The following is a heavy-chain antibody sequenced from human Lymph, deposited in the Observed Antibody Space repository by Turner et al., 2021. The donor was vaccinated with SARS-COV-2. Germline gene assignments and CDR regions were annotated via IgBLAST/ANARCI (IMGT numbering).Heavy chain of an antibody. CDR1: GFTFSSSA. CDR2: IGVGSGNT. D-gene: IGHD2-15*01. CDR3: AETYCSGGTCSDGFDI. J-gene: IGHJ3*02. Sequence: QMQLLQSGPAVKKPGTSVKVSCKASGFTFSSSAVQWVRQARGQRLEWIGWIGVGSGNTNYAQKFQERVTITRDMSTSTDYMNLSRLRSEDTAVCYCAETYCSGGTCSDGFDIWGQGTMVTVSS. V-gene: IGHV1-58*01.